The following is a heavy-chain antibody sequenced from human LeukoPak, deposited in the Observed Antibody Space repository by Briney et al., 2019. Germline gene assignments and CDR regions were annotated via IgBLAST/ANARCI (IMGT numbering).Heavy chain of an antibody. CDR2: INHSGST. V-gene: IGHV4-34*01. Sequence: SETLSLTCAVYRGSFSGYYWSWIRQPPGKGLEWIGEINHSGSTNYNPSLKSRVTISVDTSKHQFSLKLSSVTAADTAVYYCARGLSRTPPGVYWGQGTLVTVSS. CDR3: ARGLSRTPPGVY. D-gene: IGHD2-2*01. J-gene: IGHJ4*02. CDR1: RGSFSGYY.